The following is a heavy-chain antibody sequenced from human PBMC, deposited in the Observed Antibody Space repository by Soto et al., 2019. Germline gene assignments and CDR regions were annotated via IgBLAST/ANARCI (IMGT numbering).Heavy chain of an antibody. CDR3: AREWDYIWGSYLDY. D-gene: IGHD3-16*01. Sequence: EVQLVESGGGLVQPGGSLRLSCAASGFTFSSYWMSWVRQAPGKGLEWVANIKQDGSEKYYVDSVKGRFTISRDNAKNSLYLQMNSLRAEDTAVYYCAREWDYIWGSYLDYWGQGTLVTVSS. CDR1: GFTFSSYW. V-gene: IGHV3-7*01. J-gene: IGHJ4*02. CDR2: IKQDGSEK.